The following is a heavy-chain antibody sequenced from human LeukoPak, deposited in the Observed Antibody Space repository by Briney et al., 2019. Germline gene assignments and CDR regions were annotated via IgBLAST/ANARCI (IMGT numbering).Heavy chain of an antibody. CDR1: GYTFTGYY. D-gene: IGHD5-12*01. V-gene: IGHV1-2*02. CDR3: ARVQDMVATCFDY. Sequence: ASVKVSCKASGYTFTGYYMHWVRQAPGQGLEWMGWINPNSGGTNYAQKFQGRVTMTRDTSISTAYMELSRLRSDDTAVYYCARVQDMVATCFDYWGQGTLVTVSS. CDR2: INPNSGGT. J-gene: IGHJ4*02.